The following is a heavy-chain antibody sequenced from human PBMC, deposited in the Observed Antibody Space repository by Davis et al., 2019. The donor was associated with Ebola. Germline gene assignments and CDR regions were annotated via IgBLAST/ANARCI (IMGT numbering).Heavy chain of an antibody. CDR3: ARAAYYCDSSGYYYVGDAFDI. CDR2: ISYDGSNK. V-gene: IGHV3-30*03. D-gene: IGHD3-22*01. Sequence: GESLKISCAASGFTFSSYGMHWVRQAPGKGLEWVAVISYDGSNKYYADSVKGRFTISRDNSKNTLYLQMNSLRAEDTAVYYCARAAYYCDSSGYYYVGDAFDIWGQGTMVTVSS. J-gene: IGHJ3*02. CDR1: GFTFSSYG.